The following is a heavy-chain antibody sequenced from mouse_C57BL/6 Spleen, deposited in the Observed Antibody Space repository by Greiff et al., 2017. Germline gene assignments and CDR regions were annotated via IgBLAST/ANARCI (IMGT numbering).Heavy chain of an antibody. J-gene: IGHJ2*01. CDR1: GYSITSGYY. V-gene: IGHV3-6*01. CDR3: ARDLPYDGLFDY. Sequence: EVKLQQSGPGLVKPSQSLTLTCSVTGYSITSGYYWNWIRQFPGNKLEWMGYISYDGSNNYNPSLKNRTSITRDTSTNQFFLKLNSVTTEDTATDYCARDLPYDGLFDYWGQGTTLTVSS. D-gene: IGHD2-3*01. CDR2: ISYDGSN.